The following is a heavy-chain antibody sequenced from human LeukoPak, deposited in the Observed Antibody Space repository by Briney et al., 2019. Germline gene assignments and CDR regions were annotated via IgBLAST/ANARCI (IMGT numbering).Heavy chain of an antibody. V-gene: IGHV3-33*06. CDR3: AKDGSTVIRYYFDY. D-gene: IGHD4-17*01. CDR1: GFTFSSYG. J-gene: IGHJ4*02. Sequence: SGRSLRLSCGASGFTFSSYGMHWVRQAPGKGLEWVAVIWYDGSNKYYADSVKGRFTISRDNSKNTLYLQMNSLRAEDTAVYYCAKDGSTVIRYYFDYWGQGTLVTVSS. CDR2: IWYDGSNK.